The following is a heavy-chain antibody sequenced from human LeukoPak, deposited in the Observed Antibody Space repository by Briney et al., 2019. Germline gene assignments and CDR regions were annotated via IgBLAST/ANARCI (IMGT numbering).Heavy chain of an antibody. V-gene: IGHV3-48*01. CDR1: GFTFSSYS. CDR3: ARDLAVVPAAIPMIPGY. Sequence: GGSLRLSCAASGFTFSSYSMNWVRQAPGKGLEWVSYISSSSSTIYYADSVKGRFTISRDNAKNSLYLQMNSLRAEDTAVYYCARDLAVVPAAIPMIPGYWGQGTLVTVSS. CDR2: ISSSSSTI. D-gene: IGHD2-2*02. J-gene: IGHJ4*02.